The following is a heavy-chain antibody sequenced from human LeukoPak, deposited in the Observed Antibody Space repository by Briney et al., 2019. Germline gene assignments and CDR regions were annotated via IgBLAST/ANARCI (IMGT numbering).Heavy chain of an antibody. CDR1: GFTFSSYG. Sequence: GGSLRLSCAASGFTFSSYGMHWVRQAPGKGLEWVAIISYDGSNKYYADSVKGRFTISRDNSKNTLYLQMNSLRAEDTAVYYCAKDSQQLVTYYYYYMDVWGKGTTVTVSS. CDR3: AKDSQQLVTYYYYYMDV. CDR2: ISYDGSNK. J-gene: IGHJ6*03. D-gene: IGHD6-13*01. V-gene: IGHV3-30*18.